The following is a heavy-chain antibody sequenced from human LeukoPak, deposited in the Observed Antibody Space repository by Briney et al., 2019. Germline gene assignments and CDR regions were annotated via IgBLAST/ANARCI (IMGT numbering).Heavy chain of an antibody. CDR3: ARGYYDNSGYYFPFDF. J-gene: IGHJ4*02. D-gene: IGHD3-22*01. CDR2: IRSSSSYT. V-gene: IGHV3-11*06. CDR1: GFTFSEYY. Sequence: PGGSLRLSCAASGFTFSEYYMSWTRQAPGKGLEWVSYIRSSSSYTNYADSVKGRFTISRDNAKNSLYLQMNSLRAEDTAVYYCARGYYDNSGYYFPFDFWGQGTLVTVSS.